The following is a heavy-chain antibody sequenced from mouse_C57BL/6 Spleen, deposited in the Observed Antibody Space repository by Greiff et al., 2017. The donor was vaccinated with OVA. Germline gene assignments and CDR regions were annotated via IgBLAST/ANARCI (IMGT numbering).Heavy chain of an antibody. J-gene: IGHJ2*01. D-gene: IGHD1-1*01. CDR3: ARVPYYGSSYFDY. CDR1: GYAFSSSW. CDR2: IYPGDGDT. V-gene: IGHV1-82*01. Sequence: VQLVESGPELVKPGASVKISCKASGYAFSSSWMNWVKQRPGKGLEWIGRIYPGDGDTNYNGKFKGKATLTADKSSSTAYMQLSSLTSEDSAVYFCARVPYYGSSYFDYWGQGTTLTVSS.